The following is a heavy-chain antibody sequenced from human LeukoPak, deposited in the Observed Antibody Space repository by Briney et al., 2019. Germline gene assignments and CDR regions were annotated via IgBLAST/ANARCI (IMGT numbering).Heavy chain of an antibody. Sequence: NSSETLSLTCIVSGASISSSNYYWVWIRQPPGKGLEWIGNIYYSGSTYYSPSLKSRVTISLDRSKNQFSLKLSSVTAADPAVYYCARRVPGSSLLDYWGQGSLVTVSS. D-gene: IGHD3-10*01. V-gene: IGHV4-39*01. CDR1: GASISSSNYY. CDR2: IYYSGST. CDR3: ARRVPGSSLLDY. J-gene: IGHJ4*02.